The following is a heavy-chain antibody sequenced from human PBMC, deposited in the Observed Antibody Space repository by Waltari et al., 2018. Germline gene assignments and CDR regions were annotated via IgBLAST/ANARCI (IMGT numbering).Heavy chain of an antibody. CDR3: ARDEGGDFWSGYYLNSGGMDV. J-gene: IGHJ6*02. D-gene: IGHD3-3*01. Sequence: QVQLQESGPGLVKPSETLSLTCTVSGGSISSYYWSWIRQPPGKGLEWIGYIYYSGSTNYNPSLKSRVTISVDTSKNQFSLKLSSVTAADTAVYYCARDEGGDFWSGYYLNSGGMDVWGQGTTVTVSS. V-gene: IGHV4-59*01. CDR1: GGSISSYY. CDR2: IYYSGST.